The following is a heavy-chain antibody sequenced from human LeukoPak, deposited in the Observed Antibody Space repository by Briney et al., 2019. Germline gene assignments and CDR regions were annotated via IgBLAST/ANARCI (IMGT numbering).Heavy chain of an antibody. D-gene: IGHD6-13*01. V-gene: IGHV1-2*02. Sequence: ASVKVSCKASGYAFTGYYMHWVRQAPGQGLEWMGWINPNSGGTNYAQKFQGRVTMTRDTSISTAYMELSRLRSDDTAVYYCARDSHGAAAGTDYWGQGTLVTVSS. J-gene: IGHJ4*02. CDR1: GYAFTGYY. CDR2: INPNSGGT. CDR3: ARDSHGAAAGTDY.